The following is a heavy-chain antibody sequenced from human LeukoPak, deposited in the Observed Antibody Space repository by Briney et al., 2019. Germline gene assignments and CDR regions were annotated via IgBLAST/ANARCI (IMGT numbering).Heavy chain of an antibody. CDR2: ISGSASSI. CDR1: GFTFSVYA. D-gene: IGHD2-2*01. Sequence: PGGSLRLSCAASGFTFSVYAMNWVRQAPGKGLEWVSYISGSASSIYYADSVKGRFTISRDNAKNSLFLQINSLTADDTAVYYCARGPLVGYCSDTSCYEAYRGHGTLVTVSS. CDR3: ARGPLVGYCSDTSCYEAY. V-gene: IGHV3-48*03. J-gene: IGHJ4*01.